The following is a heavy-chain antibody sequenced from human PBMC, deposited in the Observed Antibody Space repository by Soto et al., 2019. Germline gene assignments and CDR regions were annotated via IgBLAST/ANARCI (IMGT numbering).Heavy chain of an antibody. CDR1: GYSFTSYW. CDR3: ARRVTTSYGMDV. J-gene: IGHJ6*02. V-gene: IGHV5-10-1*01. CDR2: IDPSDSYT. Sequence: PGESLKNSFKGSGYSFTSYWISWVRQMPGKGLEWMGRIDPSDSYTNYSPSFQGHVTISADKSISTAYLQWSSLKASDTAMYYCARRVTTSYGMDVWGQGTTVTVSS. D-gene: IGHD4-4*01.